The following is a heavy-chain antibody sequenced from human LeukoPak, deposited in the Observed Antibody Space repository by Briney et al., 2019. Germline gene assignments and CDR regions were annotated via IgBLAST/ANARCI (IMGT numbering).Heavy chain of an antibody. V-gene: IGHV1-18*01. J-gene: IGHJ3*02. CDR3: ARDRRYFDWLFPRPSGAFDI. D-gene: IGHD3-9*01. CDR2: ISAHNGNT. Sequence: GASVKVSCKASGYTFTSYGISWVRQAPGQGLEWMGWISAHNGNTNYAQKLQGRVTMTTDTSTSTAYMELRSLRSDDTAVYYCARDRRYFDWLFPRPSGAFDIWGQGTMVTVSS. CDR1: GYTFTSYG.